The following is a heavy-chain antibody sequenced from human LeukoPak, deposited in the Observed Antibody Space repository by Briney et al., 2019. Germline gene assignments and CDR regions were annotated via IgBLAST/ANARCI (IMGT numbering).Heavy chain of an antibody. CDR2: INPNSGGT. J-gene: IGHJ4*02. CDR1: GYTFANYY. Sequence: ASVKVSCKASGYTFANYYVHWVRQAPGQGLEWMGWINPNSGGTNYAQKFQGRVTMTRDTSISTAYMELSSLRSDDTAVYYCARWEADWGQGTLVTVSS. CDR3: ARWEAD. D-gene: IGHD1-26*01. V-gene: IGHV1-2*02.